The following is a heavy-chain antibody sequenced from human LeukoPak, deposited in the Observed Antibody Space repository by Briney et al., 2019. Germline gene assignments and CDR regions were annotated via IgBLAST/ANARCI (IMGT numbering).Heavy chain of an antibody. D-gene: IGHD2-2*01. V-gene: IGHV4-38-2*01. J-gene: IGHJ5*02. CDR3: ARSKCGSTSCYGGNWFDP. CDR1: GYSISTGYY. Sequence: SETLSLTCAVSGYSISTGYYWGWTRQAPGKGLEWIGTIYHSGSTYYNPSLKSRVTISVDTSKNQFSLKLSSVTAADTALYYCARSKCGSTSCYGGNWFDPWGQGTLVTVSS. CDR2: IYHSGST.